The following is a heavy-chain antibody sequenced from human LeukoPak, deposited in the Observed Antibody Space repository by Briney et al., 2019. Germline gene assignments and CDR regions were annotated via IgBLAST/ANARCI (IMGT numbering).Heavy chain of an antibody. J-gene: IGHJ6*03. Sequence: SETLSLTCTVSGGSISSGDYYWSWIRQPPGKGLVWIGYIYYSGSTYYNPSLQSRVTISVDTSTKQFSLQLSSVTAADTAVYYCARAPITGTTNYYYYYYTDVWGKGTTVTVSS. CDR2: IYYSGST. D-gene: IGHD1-7*01. V-gene: IGHV4-30-4*08. CDR3: ARAPITGTTNYYYYYYTDV. CDR1: GGSISSGDYY.